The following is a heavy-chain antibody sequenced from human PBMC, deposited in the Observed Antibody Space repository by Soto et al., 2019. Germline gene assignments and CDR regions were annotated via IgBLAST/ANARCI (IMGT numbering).Heavy chain of an antibody. CDR2: IFSSVRT. Sequence: VQLQESGPGLVKPSAPLSLSCTGSGASLISSYWSWVRPPAGKGLEWIGHIFSSVRTSYNLSLKNRLTLSIDTSKNLFSINLSSVTAADTAVYYCAKGWDVKYFDSWGQGSIVTVSS. J-gene: IGHJ4*02. CDR3: AKGWDVKYFDS. V-gene: IGHV4-4*07. D-gene: IGHD1-26*01. CDR1: GASLISSY.